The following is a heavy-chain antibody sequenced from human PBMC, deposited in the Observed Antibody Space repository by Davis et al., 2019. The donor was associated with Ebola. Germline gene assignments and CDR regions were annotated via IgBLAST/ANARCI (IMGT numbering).Heavy chain of an antibody. D-gene: IGHD2-21*01. Sequence: PGGSLRLSCAASGFTFSNYAMNWVRQTPGKGLEWVSTISDTTYYADSVKGRFTISRDNANNSLYLQMDTLGAGDTALYYCAREAPFCGGDCLDYWGQGALVTVSS. V-gene: IGHV3-69-1*02. CDR1: GFTFSNYA. J-gene: IGHJ4*02. CDR3: AREAPFCGGDCLDY. CDR2: TISDTT.